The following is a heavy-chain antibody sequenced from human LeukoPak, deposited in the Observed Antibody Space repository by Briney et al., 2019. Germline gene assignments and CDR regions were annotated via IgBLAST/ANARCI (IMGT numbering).Heavy chain of an antibody. J-gene: IGHJ4*02. CDR3: ARDVRSYFDY. D-gene: IGHD4-17*01. V-gene: IGHV3-21*01. Sequence: PGESLRLSCAASGFTFSSYSMNWVRQAPGKGLEWVSSISSSSSYIYYADSVKGRFTISRDNAKNSLYLQMNSLRAEDTAVYYCARDVRSYFDYWGRGTLVTVSS. CDR1: GFTFSSYS. CDR2: ISSSSSYI.